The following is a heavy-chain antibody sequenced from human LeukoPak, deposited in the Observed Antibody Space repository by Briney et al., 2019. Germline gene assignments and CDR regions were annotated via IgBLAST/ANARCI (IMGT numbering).Heavy chain of an antibody. CDR1: GFTFSNAW. D-gene: IGHD1-7*01. CDR2: IKSKTDGGTT. V-gene: IGHV3-15*01. Sequence: GGSLRLSCAACGFTFSNAWMSWVRQAPGKGLEWVGRIKSKTDGGTTDYAAPVKGRFTISRDDSKNTLYLQMNSLKTEDTAVYYCTTDPTGTTPRDAFDIWGQGTMVTVSS. CDR3: TTDPTGTTPRDAFDI. J-gene: IGHJ3*02.